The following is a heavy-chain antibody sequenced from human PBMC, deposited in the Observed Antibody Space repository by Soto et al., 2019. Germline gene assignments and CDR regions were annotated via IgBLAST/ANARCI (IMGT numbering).Heavy chain of an antibody. D-gene: IGHD5-18*01. Sequence: EVQLLESGGGLVQPGGSLRLSCAASGFTFGNYDMTWVRQVPGKGLEWVSSISRVGDSTYYADSVTGRFTISRDNSKNTLSLRMNSLRAEDTAIYYCVKSLSGYGPYWDFDLWGRGTLVSVSS. CDR2: ISRVGDST. V-gene: IGHV3-23*01. J-gene: IGHJ2*01. CDR1: GFTFGNYD. CDR3: VKSLSGYGPYWDFDL.